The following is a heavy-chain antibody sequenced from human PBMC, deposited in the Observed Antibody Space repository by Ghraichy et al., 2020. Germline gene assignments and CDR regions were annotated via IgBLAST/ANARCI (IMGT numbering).Heavy chain of an antibody. CDR3: VTLTRYNWNPNWFDP. D-gene: IGHD1-20*01. Sequence: SETLSLTCAVYGGSFSGYYWSWIRQPPGKGLEWIGEINHSGSTNYNPSLKSRVTISVDTSKNQFSLKLSSVTAADTAVYYCVTLTRYNWNPNWFDPWGQGTLVTVSS. J-gene: IGHJ5*02. V-gene: IGHV4-34*01. CDR2: INHSGST. CDR1: GGSFSGYY.